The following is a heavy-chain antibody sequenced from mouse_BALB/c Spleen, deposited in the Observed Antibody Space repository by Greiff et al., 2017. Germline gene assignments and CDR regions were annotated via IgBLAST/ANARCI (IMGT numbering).Heavy chain of an antibody. J-gene: IGHJ3*01. CDR1: GFSLTSYG. CDR2: IWAGGST. Sequence: QVQLQQSGPGLVAPSQSLSITCTVSGFSLTSYGVHWVRQPPGKGLEWLGVIWAGGSTNYNSALMSRLSISKDNSKSQVFLKMNSLQTDDTAMYYCARVLYDYLAWFAYWGQGTLVTVSA. V-gene: IGHV2-9*02. D-gene: IGHD2-4*01. CDR3: ARVLYDYLAWFAY.